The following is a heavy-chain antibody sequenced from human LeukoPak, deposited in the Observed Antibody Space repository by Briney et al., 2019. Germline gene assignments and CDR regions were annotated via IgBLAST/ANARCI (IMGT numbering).Heavy chain of an antibody. CDR1: GFNFSTYW. CDR2: INSDGSYT. D-gene: IGHD6-13*01. Sequence: GGSLRLSCAASGFNFSTYWMHWVRHAPGKGLVWVSSINSDGSYTVYADSVKGRFTISRDNAKNTLYLQMNSLRTEDTAVYYCARWASSTWYYGMDVWGQGTTVIVSS. J-gene: IGHJ6*02. CDR3: ARWASSTWYYGMDV. V-gene: IGHV3-74*01.